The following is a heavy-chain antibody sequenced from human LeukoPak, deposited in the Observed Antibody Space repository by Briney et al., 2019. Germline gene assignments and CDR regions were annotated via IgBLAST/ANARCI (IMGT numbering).Heavy chain of an antibody. D-gene: IGHD2/OR15-2a*01. V-gene: IGHV1-2*02. J-gene: IGHJ6*02. CDR1: GYTFTGYY. CDR2: INPNSDGT. Sequence: ASVKVSCKASGYTFTGYYMHWVRQAPGQGLEWMGWINPNSDGTNYAQKFQGRVTMTRDTSISTAYMELSRLRSDDTAVYYCARDLLSLYYYYGMDVWGQGTTVTVSS. CDR3: ARDLLSLYYYYGMDV.